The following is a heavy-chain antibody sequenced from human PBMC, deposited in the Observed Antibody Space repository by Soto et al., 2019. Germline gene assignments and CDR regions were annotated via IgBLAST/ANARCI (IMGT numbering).Heavy chain of an antibody. D-gene: IGHD7-27*01. J-gene: IGHJ4*02. V-gene: IGHV3-30*18. CDR1: GFTFSSYG. Sequence: PGGSLRLSCAASGFTFSSYGMHWVRQAPGKGLEWVAVISYDGSNKYYADSVKGRFTISRDNSKNTLYLQMNSLRAEDTAVYYCAKDAGDWAPDGIDYWGQGTLVTVS. CDR2: ISYDGSNK. CDR3: AKDAGDWAPDGIDY.